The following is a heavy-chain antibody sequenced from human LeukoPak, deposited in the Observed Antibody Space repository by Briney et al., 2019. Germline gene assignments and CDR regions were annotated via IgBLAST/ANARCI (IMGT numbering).Heavy chain of an antibody. V-gene: IGHV4-31*03. Sequence: SETLSLTCTVSGGSISSGAYYWSWIRQHPGKGLEWIGYIYYSGSTYYNPSLKSRVTISVDTSKNQFSLTLSSVTAADTAVYYCASTASVVAATPDAFDIWGQGTMVTVSS. J-gene: IGHJ3*02. D-gene: IGHD2-15*01. CDR2: IYYSGST. CDR3: ASTASVVAATPDAFDI. CDR1: GGSISSGAYY.